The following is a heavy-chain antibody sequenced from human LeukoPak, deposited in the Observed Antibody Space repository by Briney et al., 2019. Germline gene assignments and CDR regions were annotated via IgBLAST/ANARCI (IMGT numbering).Heavy chain of an antibody. CDR2: ISYDGSKK. CDR3: ARVSPGTGWHDAFDI. D-gene: IGHD3-10*01. J-gene: IGHJ3*02. V-gene: IGHV3-30*03. Sequence: PGGSLRLSCAASGFTFSNYGIHWVRQAPGKGLEWVALISYDGSKKYYADSVKGRFTVSRDTSKNTLYLQMNSLRAEDTAVYYCARVSPGTGWHDAFDIWGQGTMVTVSS. CDR1: GFTFSNYG.